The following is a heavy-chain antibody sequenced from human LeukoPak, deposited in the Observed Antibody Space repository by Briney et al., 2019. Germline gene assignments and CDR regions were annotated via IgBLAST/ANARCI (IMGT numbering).Heavy chain of an antibody. Sequence: GGSLRLSCAASGFTFSSYEMNWVRQAPGKGLEWVSYISGSGRSIYYADFVKGRFTISRDNAKNSLDLQMDSLRAEDTAVYYCARFWSGYAFDVWGQGTMVTVSS. D-gene: IGHD3-3*01. V-gene: IGHV3-48*03. CDR2: ISGSGRSI. CDR1: GFTFSSYE. J-gene: IGHJ3*01. CDR3: ARFWSGYAFDV.